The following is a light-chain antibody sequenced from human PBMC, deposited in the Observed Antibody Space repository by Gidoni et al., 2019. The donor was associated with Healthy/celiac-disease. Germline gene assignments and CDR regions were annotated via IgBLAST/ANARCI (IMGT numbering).Light chain of an antibody. J-gene: IGLJ1*01. CDR1: SSNIGSNY. CDR2: RNN. Sequence: QSVLTQPPSASGTPGQRVTISCSGRSSNIGSNYVYWYQQLPGTAPKLLIYRNNQRPSGVPDRFSGSKSGTSASLAISGLRSEDEADYYCAAWDDSLSDLYVFGTGTKVTVL. V-gene: IGLV1-47*01. CDR3: AAWDDSLSDLYV.